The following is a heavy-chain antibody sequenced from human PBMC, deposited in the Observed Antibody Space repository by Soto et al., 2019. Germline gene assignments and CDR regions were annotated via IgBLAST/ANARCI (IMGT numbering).Heavy chain of an antibody. Sequence: GGSLRLSCAASEFTFSSYAMTWVRQAPGKGLEWVSAISGSGVSTYYADSVKGRFTISRDNSKNTLYLQMNSLRAEDKAVYYCAKDRLKLAPHYFDYWGQGTLVTVSS. J-gene: IGHJ4*02. CDR1: EFTFSSYA. CDR3: AKDRLKLAPHYFDY. D-gene: IGHD6-13*01. V-gene: IGHV3-23*01. CDR2: ISGSGVST.